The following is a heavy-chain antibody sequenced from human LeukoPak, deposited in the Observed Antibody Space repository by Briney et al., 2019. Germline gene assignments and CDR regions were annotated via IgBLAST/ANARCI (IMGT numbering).Heavy chain of an antibody. Sequence: GGSLRLSCAASGFTFRSYGMHWVRQAPGKGLEWVSVITDSGDDTHHADSVKGRFTMSRDNSKNTLYLQLNSLRAEDTAVYYCAKSPLRYCTVSTCYPLDYWGQGTLVTVSS. CDR3: AKSPLRYCTVSTCYPLDY. V-gene: IGHV3-23*01. CDR2: ITDSGDDT. D-gene: IGHD2-8*02. CDR1: GFTFRSYG. J-gene: IGHJ4*02.